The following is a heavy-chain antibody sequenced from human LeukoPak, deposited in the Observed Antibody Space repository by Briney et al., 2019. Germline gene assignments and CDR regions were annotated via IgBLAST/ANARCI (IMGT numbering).Heavy chain of an antibody. CDR2: IRSNGVDT. CDR3: AKGGYTTWFDP. V-gene: IGHV3-23*01. J-gene: IGHJ5*02. D-gene: IGHD2-15*01. Sequence: GGSLRLSCTASGFIFTSYSMSWVRQAPGKGLEWVSNIRSNGVDTHYADSVKARFTISRDNSKNTLYLEMNSLRSEDTAVYYCAKGGYTTWFDPWGQGTLVTVSS. CDR1: GFIFTSYS.